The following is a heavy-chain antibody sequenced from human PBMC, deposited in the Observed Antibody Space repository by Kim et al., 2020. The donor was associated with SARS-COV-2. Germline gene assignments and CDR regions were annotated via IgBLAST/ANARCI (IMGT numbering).Heavy chain of an antibody. J-gene: IGHJ4*02. Sequence: ASVKVSCKASGYTFTSYAMNWVRQAPGQGLEWMGWINTNTGNPTYAQGFTGRFVFSLDTSVSTAYLQISSLKAEDTAVYYCARVVSPHTAMDPFDYWGQGTLVTVSS. CDR1: GYTFTSYA. V-gene: IGHV7-4-1*02. CDR2: INTNTGNP. D-gene: IGHD5-18*01. CDR3: ARVVSPHTAMDPFDY.